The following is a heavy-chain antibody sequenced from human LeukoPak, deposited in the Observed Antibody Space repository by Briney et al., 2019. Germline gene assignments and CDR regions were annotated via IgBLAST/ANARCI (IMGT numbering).Heavy chain of an antibody. J-gene: IGHJ4*02. V-gene: IGHV3-33*01. CDR2: IWYDGSNK. D-gene: IGHD3-22*01. Sequence: GGSLRLSCAASGFTFSSYGKHWVRQAPGKGLEWVAVIWYDGSNKYYADSVKGRFTISRDNSKNTLYLQMNSLRAEDTAVYYRARARDDSSRYYLDYWGQGTLVTVSS. CDR1: GFTFSSYG. CDR3: ARARDDSSRYYLDY.